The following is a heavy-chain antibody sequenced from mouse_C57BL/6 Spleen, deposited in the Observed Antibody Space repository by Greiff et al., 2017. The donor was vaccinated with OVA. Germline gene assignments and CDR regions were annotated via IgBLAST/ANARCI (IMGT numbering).Heavy chain of an antibody. CDR2: ISSGGDYI. V-gene: IGHV5-9-1*02. Sequence: EVQLVESGEGLVKPGGSLKLSCAASGFTFSSYAMSWVRQTPEKRLEWVAYISSGGDYIYYADTVKGRFTISRDNARNTLYLQMSSLKSEDTAMYYCTRGGGPDYAMDYWGQGTSVTVSS. J-gene: IGHJ4*01. CDR1: GFTFSSYA. CDR3: TRGGGPDYAMDY.